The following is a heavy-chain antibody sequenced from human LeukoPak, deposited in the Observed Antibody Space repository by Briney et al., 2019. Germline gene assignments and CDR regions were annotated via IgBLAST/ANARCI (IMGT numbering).Heavy chain of an antibody. CDR3: AKDIGAAGTSYYFDY. V-gene: IGHV3-9*03. Sequence: GRSLRLSCAASGFTFDDYAMHWVRQAPGKGLEWVSGISWNCGSIGYADSVKGRFTISRDNAKNSLYLQMNSLRAEDMALYYCAKDIGAAGTSYYFDYWGQGTLVTVSS. CDR2: ISWNCGSI. D-gene: IGHD6-13*01. CDR1: GFTFDDYA. J-gene: IGHJ4*02.